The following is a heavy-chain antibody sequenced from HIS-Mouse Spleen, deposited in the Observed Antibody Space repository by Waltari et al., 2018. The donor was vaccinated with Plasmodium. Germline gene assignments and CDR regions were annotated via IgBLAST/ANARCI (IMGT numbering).Heavy chain of an antibody. V-gene: IGHV3-7*01. Sequence: EVQLVESGGGVVQPGGSLSVSRAASGFTFSSYWLSWVRQAPGKGLEWVANIKQDGSEKCYVDSVEGRSTISRDNAKNSLYLQMNGLWAEDTAVYYCAREHPFDYWGQGTLVTVSS. J-gene: IGHJ4*02. CDR3: AREHPFDY. CDR2: IKQDGSEK. CDR1: GFTFSSYW.